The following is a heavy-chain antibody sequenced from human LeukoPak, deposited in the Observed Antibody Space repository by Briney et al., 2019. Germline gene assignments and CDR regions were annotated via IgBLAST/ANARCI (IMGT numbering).Heavy chain of an antibody. Sequence: SETLSLTCTVSGGSVSTSRHFWTWVRQPPGKGLEWIGYINHGSATYNPSLKSRATISLDTSKNQFSLEVASVSAADTAVYYCATEGGRQWTISGALDSWGQGSLVTVFS. J-gene: IGHJ5*01. CDR3: ATEGGRQWTISGALDS. CDR1: GGSVSTSRHF. CDR2: INHGSA. D-gene: IGHD3-9*01. V-gene: IGHV4-61*01.